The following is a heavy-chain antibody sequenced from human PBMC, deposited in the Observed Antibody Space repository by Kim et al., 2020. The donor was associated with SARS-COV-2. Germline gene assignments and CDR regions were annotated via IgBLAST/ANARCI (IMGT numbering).Heavy chain of an antibody. D-gene: IGHD2-2*01. CDR1: GFSLNTRGMC. CDR2: IDWDNDK. CDR3: ARIRCDCSSSSWHASYFDV. V-gene: IGHV2-70*11. J-gene: IGHJ4*02. Sequence: SGPTLVNPTQTLTLTCTFSGFSLNTRGMCVSWIRQPPGKAPEWLARIDWDNDKYYNTSLRTRLTISKDTPKNQVVLTMTNMDPVDTAACYWARIRCDCSSSSWHASYFDVWGQGALVTVSS.